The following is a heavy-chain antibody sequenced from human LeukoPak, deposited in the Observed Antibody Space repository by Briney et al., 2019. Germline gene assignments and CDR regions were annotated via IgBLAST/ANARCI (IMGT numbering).Heavy chain of an antibody. CDR3: ARVITYYYDSSGYYWFDP. J-gene: IGHJ5*02. V-gene: IGHV4-39*07. CDR1: GGSISSSSYY. CDR2: IYYSGST. Sequence: SETLSLTCTVSGGSISSSSYYWRWIRQPPGKGLEWIGRIYYSGSTYYNPSLKSRVTISVDTSKNQFSLKLSSVTAADTAVYYCARVITYYYDSSGYYWFDPWGQGTLVTVSS. D-gene: IGHD3-22*01.